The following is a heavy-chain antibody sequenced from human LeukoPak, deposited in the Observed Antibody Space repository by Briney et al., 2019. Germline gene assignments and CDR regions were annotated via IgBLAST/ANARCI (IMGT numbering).Heavy chain of an antibody. D-gene: IGHD3-9*01. J-gene: IGHJ4*02. CDR2: NSGSGGST. CDR1: GFTFSSYA. CDR3: AKLGSGPYYDILTGCYSDY. Sequence: GGSLRLSCAASGFTFSSYAMSWVRQAPGKGLEWVSANSGSGGSTYYADSVKGRFTISRDNSKNTLYLQMNSLRAEDTAVYYCAKLGSGPYYDILTGCYSDYWGQGTLVTVSS. V-gene: IGHV3-23*01.